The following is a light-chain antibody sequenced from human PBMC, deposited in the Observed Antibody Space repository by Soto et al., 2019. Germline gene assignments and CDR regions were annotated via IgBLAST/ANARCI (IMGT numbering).Light chain of an antibody. CDR1: PTITSY. CDR2: AAS. V-gene: IGKV1-39*01. Sequence: DIQMTQSPSSLSASVGDRVTISCRASPTITSYLNWYQHKPGKAPKLLIYAASRLQSGVPSRFSGSGSETGFTLTISSLQPEDFAAYYCQQSYSAPRTFGQGTKVDIK. CDR3: QQSYSAPRT. J-gene: IGKJ2*01.